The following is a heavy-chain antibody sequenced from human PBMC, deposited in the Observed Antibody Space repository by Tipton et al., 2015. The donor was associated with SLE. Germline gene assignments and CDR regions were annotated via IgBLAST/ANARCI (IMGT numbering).Heavy chain of an antibody. CDR2: SFFSGST. D-gene: IGHD2-15*01. CDR3: ARVTHSCSGGSCYGFYFEY. V-gene: IGHV4-59*01. CDR1: GGSIRSYY. J-gene: IGHJ4*02. Sequence: TLSLTCTVSGGSIRSYYWSWIRQPPGKGLEWIGYSFFSGSTNYNASLKSRVTMSLESSKNQFSLKLTSVTAADTADYYCARVTHSCSGGSCYGFYFEYWGQGILVTVSS.